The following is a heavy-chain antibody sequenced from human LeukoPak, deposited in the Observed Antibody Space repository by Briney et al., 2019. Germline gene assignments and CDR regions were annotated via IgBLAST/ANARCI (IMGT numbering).Heavy chain of an antibody. CDR1: GFTFSSYA. V-gene: IGHV3-30-3*01. CDR3: ARDNREHYDYVWGSYRYTTNFDY. CDR2: ISYDGSNK. J-gene: IGHJ4*02. D-gene: IGHD3-16*02. Sequence: GGSLRLSCAASGFTFSSYAMHWVRQAPGKGLEWVAVISYDGSNKYYADSVKGRFTISRDNFKNTLYLQMNSLRAEDTAVYYCARDNREHYDYVWGSYRYTTNFDYWGQGTLVTVSS.